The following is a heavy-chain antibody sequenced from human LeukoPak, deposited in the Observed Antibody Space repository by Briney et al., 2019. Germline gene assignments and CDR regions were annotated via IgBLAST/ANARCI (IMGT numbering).Heavy chain of an antibody. CDR2: MNPNSGNT. CDR3: ARGVNYDFWSGYYTGYYYYYMDV. D-gene: IGHD3-3*01. J-gene: IGHJ6*03. CDR1: GYTFTSYG. V-gene: IGHV1-8*03. Sequence: ASVKVSCKASGYTFTSYGISWVRQATGQGLEWMGWMNPNSGNTGYAQKFQGRVTITRNTSISTAYMELSNLRSEDTAVYYCARGVNYDFWSGYYTGYYYYYMDVWGKGTTVTVSS.